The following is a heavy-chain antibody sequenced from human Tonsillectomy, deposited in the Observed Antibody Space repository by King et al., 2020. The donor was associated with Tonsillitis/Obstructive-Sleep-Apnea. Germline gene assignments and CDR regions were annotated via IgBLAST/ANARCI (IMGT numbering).Heavy chain of an antibody. CDR1: GGSISSSSYY. CDR2: IYYSGST. Sequence: PLQESGPGLVKPSETLSLTCTVSGGSISSSSYYWGWIRQPPGEGLEWIGSIYYSGSTYYNPSLKSRVTISVDTSKNQFSLKLSSVTAADTAVYYCASHSPPYGGYGLFDYWGQGTLVTVSS. J-gene: IGHJ4*02. D-gene: IGHD5-12*01. V-gene: IGHV4-39*01. CDR3: ASHSPPYGGYGLFDY.